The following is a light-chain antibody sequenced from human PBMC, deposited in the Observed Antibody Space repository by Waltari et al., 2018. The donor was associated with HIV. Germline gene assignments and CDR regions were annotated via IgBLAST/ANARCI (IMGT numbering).Light chain of an antibody. CDR2: QDA. CDR1: KLGDKY. Sequence: SYELTQPPSVSVSPGQTARIPCSGDKLGDKYASWYQQRPGQSPKVVIHQDAKRPSGIPERFSGANSGNTATLTVSGTQAMDEADYYCQAWDSNTVVFGGGTRLTVL. V-gene: IGLV3-1*01. J-gene: IGLJ2*01. CDR3: QAWDSNTVV.